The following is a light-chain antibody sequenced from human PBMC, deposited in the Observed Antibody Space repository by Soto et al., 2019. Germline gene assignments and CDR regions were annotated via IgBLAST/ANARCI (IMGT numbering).Light chain of an antibody. V-gene: IGKV2-28*01. CDR2: LGS. J-gene: IGKJ1*01. CDR1: QSLLHTNGYNS. Sequence: DIVMTQSPLSLPVTPGEPASISCRSSQSLLHTNGYNSLDWYLQKPGQSPQLLIYLGSNRASGVPDRFSGRGSGTYFTLKISRVEAEDVGVYYCMQALQTPPTFGQGTKVEIK. CDR3: MQALQTPPT.